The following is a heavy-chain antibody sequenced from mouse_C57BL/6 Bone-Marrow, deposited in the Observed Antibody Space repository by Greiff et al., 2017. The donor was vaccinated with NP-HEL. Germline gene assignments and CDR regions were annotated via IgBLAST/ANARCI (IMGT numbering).Heavy chain of an antibody. CDR3: AIYDYDGGDY. CDR1: GFSLTSYG. D-gene: IGHD2-4*01. CDR2: IWGVGST. V-gene: IGHV2-6*01. J-gene: IGHJ4*01. Sequence: VKLQESGPGLVAPSQSLSITCTVSGFSLTSYGVDWVRQSPGKGLEWLGVIWGVGSTNYNLALKSRLSISKDNSKSQVFLKMNSLQTDDTAMYYCAIYDYDGGDYWGQGTSVTVSS.